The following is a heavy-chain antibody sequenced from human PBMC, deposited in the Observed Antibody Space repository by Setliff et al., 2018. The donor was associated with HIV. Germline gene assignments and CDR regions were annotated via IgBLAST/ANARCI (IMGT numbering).Heavy chain of an antibody. CDR2: ISGSGGAI. CDR1: GFPFTSFS. V-gene: IGHV3-23*01. J-gene: IGHJ4*02. D-gene: IGHD6-19*01. CDR3: ANDQWDC. Sequence: PGGSLRLSCAASGFPFTSFSINWVRQAPGKGLEWVTTISGSGGAIHYADSVKGRFTISRDNSKNTVHLQMNSLRAEDTAVYYCANDQWDCWGQGTLVTVSS.